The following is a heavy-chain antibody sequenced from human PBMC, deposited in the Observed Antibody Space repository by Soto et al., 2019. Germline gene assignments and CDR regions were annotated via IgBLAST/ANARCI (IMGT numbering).Heavy chain of an antibody. CDR1: GGSISSYY. CDR2: IYYSGST. Sequence: QVQLQESGPGLVKPSETLSLTCTVSGGSISSYYWSWIRQPPGKGLEWIGDIYYSGSTNYNPSLKRRVTISVDTSKIQFSLKLSSVTAADTAVYYCARRYGLSAFDIWGQGTMVTVSS. D-gene: IGHD3-10*01. V-gene: IGHV4-59*08. J-gene: IGHJ3*02. CDR3: ARRYGLSAFDI.